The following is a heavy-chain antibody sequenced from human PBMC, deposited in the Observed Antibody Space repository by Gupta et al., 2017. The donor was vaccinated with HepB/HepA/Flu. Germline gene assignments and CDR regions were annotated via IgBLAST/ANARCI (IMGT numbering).Heavy chain of an antibody. D-gene: IGHD3-10*01. CDR3: ARGLGELGSVSYYYYMDV. CDR2: MNPNSGNT. Sequence: QVQLVQSGAEVKKPGASVKVSCKASGYTFTSYDINWVRQATGQGLEWMGWMNPNSGNTGYAQKFQGRVTITRNTSISTAYMELSSLRSEDTAVYYCARGLGELGSVSYYYYMDVWGKGTTVTVSS. V-gene: IGHV1-8*03. CDR1: GYTFTSYD. J-gene: IGHJ6*03.